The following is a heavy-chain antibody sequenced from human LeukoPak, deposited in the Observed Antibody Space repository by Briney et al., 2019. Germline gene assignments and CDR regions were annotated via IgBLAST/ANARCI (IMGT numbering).Heavy chain of an antibody. Sequence: PSETLSLTCTVSRGSISNADYYWSWIRQHPGKGLEWIGYIYYSGSTYYNPSLKSRVTISVDTSKNQFSLKLSSVTAAVTAVYYCASSYYYVFDYWGQGTLVTVSS. CDR1: RGSISNADYY. V-gene: IGHV4-31*03. J-gene: IGHJ4*02. CDR2: IYYSGST. D-gene: IGHD3-10*02. CDR3: ASSYYYVFDY.